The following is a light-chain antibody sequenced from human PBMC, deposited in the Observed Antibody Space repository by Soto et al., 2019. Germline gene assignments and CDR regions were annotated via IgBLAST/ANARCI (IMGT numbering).Light chain of an antibody. CDR3: QSYDSSLSVAYV. J-gene: IGLJ1*01. V-gene: IGLV1-40*01. Sequence: QSVLTQPPSVSGAPGQRVTISCTGSSSNIGAGYDVHWYQQLPGTAPKLLIYGNSNRPSGVPDRFSGSKSGTSASLAIIGLQAEDEADYYCQSYDSSLSVAYVFGTGTKLTVL. CDR1: SSNIGAGYD. CDR2: GNS.